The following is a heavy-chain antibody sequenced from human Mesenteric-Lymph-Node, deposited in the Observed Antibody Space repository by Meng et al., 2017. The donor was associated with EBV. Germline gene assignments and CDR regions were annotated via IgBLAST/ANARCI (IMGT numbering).Heavy chain of an antibody. CDR2: INPYTGVT. J-gene: IGHJ4*02. V-gene: IGHV1-2*06. D-gene: IGHD3-10*01. CDR1: GSTFADYS. CDR3: ARGADRAWFGEPEGYLDY. Sequence: FPLWQSRGEVKTPRASLKVSCEASGSTFADYSRHWCRQTPGQGLEWMGRINPYTGVTNSAQPFPRRFTMTWATSITVAYMELNRLRSDDTAVYYCARGADRAWFGEPEGYLDYWGQGTLVTVSS.